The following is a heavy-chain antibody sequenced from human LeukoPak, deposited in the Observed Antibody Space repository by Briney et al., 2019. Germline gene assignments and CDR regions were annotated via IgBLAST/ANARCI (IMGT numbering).Heavy chain of an antibody. V-gene: IGHV1-18*01. CDR2: ISAYNGNT. D-gene: IGHD4-23*01. CDR3: ARVYMVVTPNYFDY. Sequence: ASVKVSCKASGYTFTSYGISWVRQAPGQGLEWMGWISAYNGNTNYAQKLQGRVTMTTDTSTSTAYTELRSLRSDDTAVYYCARVYMVVTPNYFDYWGQGTLVTVTS. CDR1: GYTFTSYG. J-gene: IGHJ4*02.